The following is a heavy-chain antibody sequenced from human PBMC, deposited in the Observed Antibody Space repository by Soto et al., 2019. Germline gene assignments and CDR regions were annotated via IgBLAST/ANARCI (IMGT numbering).Heavy chain of an antibody. V-gene: IGHV3-48*03. J-gene: IGHJ4*02. D-gene: IGHD3-3*01. CDR2: ISSSGSTI. Sequence: PGGSLRLSCAASGFTFSSYEMNWVRQAPGKGLEWVSYISSSGSTIYYADSVKGRFTISRDNAKNSLYLQMNSLRAEDTAVYYCARDGPGVVSYHFDYWGQGTLVTVSS. CDR1: GFTFSSYE. CDR3: ARDGPGVVSYHFDY.